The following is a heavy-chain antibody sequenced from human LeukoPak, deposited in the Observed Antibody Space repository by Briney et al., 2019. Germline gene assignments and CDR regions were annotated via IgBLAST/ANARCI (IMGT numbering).Heavy chain of an antibody. CDR3: VRDRGRWLDF. CDR1: GLTFSDYS. V-gene: IGHV3-48*04. CDR2: IRSSSGAI. D-gene: IGHD2-15*01. Sequence: PGGSLRLSCVASGLTFSDYSFNWVRQAPGRGPEWLSGIRSSSGAIYYADSVKGRFAISRDNAKNTLYLQMNSLRPEDTAIYYCVRDRGRWLDFWGQGTLVVVSS. J-gene: IGHJ5*01.